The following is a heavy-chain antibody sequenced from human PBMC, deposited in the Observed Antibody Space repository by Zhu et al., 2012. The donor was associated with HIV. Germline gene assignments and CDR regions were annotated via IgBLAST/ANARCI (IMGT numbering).Heavy chain of an antibody. V-gene: IGHV4-38-2*02. CDR2: IYHSGST. CDR3: ARDPEGLYGDYVGGDY. Sequence: QVQLQESGPGLVKPSETLSLTCAASGYSISSGYYWGWIRQPPGKGLEWIGSIYHSGSTYYNPSLKSRVTISVDTSKNQFSLKLSSVTAADTAVYYCARDPEGLYGDYVGGDYWGQGTLVTVSS. D-gene: IGHD4-17*01. J-gene: IGHJ4*02. CDR1: GYSISSGYY.